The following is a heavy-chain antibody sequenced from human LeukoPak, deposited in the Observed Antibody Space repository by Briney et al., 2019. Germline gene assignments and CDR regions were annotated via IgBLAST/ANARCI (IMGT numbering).Heavy chain of an antibody. Sequence: ASVKVSCKVSGYTLTELSMHWVRQAPGKGLEGMGGFDPEDGETIYAQKFQGRVTMTEDTSTDTACMELSSLRSEDTAVYYCATGTWNDPSRPFDYWGQGTLVTVSS. V-gene: IGHV1-24*01. D-gene: IGHD1-1*01. J-gene: IGHJ4*02. CDR2: FDPEDGET. CDR1: GYTLTELS. CDR3: ATGTWNDPSRPFDY.